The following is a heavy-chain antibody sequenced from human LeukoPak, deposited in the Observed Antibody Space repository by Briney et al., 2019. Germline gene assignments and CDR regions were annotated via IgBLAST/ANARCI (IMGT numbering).Heavy chain of an antibody. CDR2: INWNGGST. CDR3: ARRWIVVVIPGNDAFDI. J-gene: IGHJ3*02. CDR1: GFTFDDYG. Sequence: PGGSLRLFCAASGFTFDDYGMSWVRQAPGKGLEWVSGINWNGGSTGYADSVKGRFTISRDNAKNSLYLQMNSLRAEDTALYYCARRWIVVVIPGNDAFDIWGQGTMVTVSS. V-gene: IGHV3-20*04. D-gene: IGHD3-22*01.